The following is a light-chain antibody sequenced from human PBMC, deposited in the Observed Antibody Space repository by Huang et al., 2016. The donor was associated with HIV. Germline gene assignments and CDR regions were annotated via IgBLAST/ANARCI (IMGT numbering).Light chain of an antibody. Sequence: DIQMTQSPSSLSASVGDRVTITCRASQTIFNSLAWYQQNPGKAHKLLVYGASKLESGVPSRFSGSGSGTDFTLTITGLQPEDFATYFCHQYHNTPPYTFGQGTKLEIK. J-gene: IGKJ2*01. CDR2: GAS. CDR1: QTIFNS. V-gene: IGKV1-NL1*01. CDR3: HQYHNTPPYT.